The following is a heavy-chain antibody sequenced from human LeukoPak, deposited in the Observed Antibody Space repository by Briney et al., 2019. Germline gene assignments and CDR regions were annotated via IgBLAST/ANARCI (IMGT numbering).Heavy chain of an antibody. D-gene: IGHD6-13*01. J-gene: IGHJ4*02. V-gene: IGHV3-21*04. CDR2: ISSSSSYI. CDR3: AKVRVSSWSLRDRYYFDY. CDR1: GFTFSSYS. Sequence: GGSLRLSCAASGFTFSSYSMNWVRQAPGKGLEWVSSISSSSSYIYYADSVKGRFTISRDNAKNSLYLQMNSLRAEDTAVYYCAKVRVSSWSLRDRYYFDYWGQGTLVTVSS.